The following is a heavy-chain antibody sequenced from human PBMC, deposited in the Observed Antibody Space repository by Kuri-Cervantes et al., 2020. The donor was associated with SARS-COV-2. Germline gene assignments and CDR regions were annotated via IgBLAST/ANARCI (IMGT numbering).Heavy chain of an antibody. D-gene: IGHD3-22*01. CDR2: INHRGDT. Sequence: SQTLSLTCALYYGTLTGYQWSWFRQPPGKGLEWVGGINHRGDTYYNPSLEGRVTISRDTSENKFSLRLSSVTAADTAVYYCARGINGYFFFYYLDVWGKGTTVTVSS. V-gene: IGHV4-34*01. CDR1: YGTLTGYQ. J-gene: IGHJ6*03. CDR3: ARGINGYFFFYYLDV.